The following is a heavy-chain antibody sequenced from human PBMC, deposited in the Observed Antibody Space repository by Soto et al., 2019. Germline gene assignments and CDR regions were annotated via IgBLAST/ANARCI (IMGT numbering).Heavy chain of an antibody. CDR1: GGSFSGYY. J-gene: IGHJ6*03. V-gene: IGHV4-34*01. CDR3: ARVRRLRYCSSTSCPLDYYYYYMDV. CDR2: INHSGST. D-gene: IGHD2-2*01. Sequence: PSETLSLTCAVYGGSFSGYYWSWIRQPPGKGLEWIGEINHSGSTNYNPSLKSRVTISVDTSKNQFSLKLSSVTAADTAVYYCARVRRLRYCSSTSCPLDYYYYYMDVWGKGTTVTVSS.